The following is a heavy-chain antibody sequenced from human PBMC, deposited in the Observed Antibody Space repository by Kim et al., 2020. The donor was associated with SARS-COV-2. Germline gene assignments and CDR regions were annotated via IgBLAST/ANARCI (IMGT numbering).Heavy chain of an antibody. Sequence: SETLSLTCAVYGGSFSGYYWSWIRQPPGKGLEWIGEINHSGSTNYNPSLKSRVTISVDTSKNQFSLKLSSVTAADTAVYYCARGGRGVNWFDPWGQGTLVTVSS. CDR2: INHSGST. CDR1: GGSFSGYY. D-gene: IGHD2-8*01. J-gene: IGHJ5*02. CDR3: ARGGRGVNWFDP. V-gene: IGHV4-34*01.